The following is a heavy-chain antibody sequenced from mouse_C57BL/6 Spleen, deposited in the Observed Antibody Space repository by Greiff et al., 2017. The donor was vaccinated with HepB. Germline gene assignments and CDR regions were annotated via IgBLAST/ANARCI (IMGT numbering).Heavy chain of an antibody. CDR3: AVYYDYDGFAY. CDR2: INPGSGGT. Sequence: QVQLQQSGAELVRPGTSVKVSCKASGYAFTNYLIEWVKQRPGQGLEWIGVINPGSGGTNYNEKFKGKATLTADKSSSTAYMQLSSLTSEDSAVYFCAVYYDYDGFAYWGQGTLVTVSA. CDR1: GYAFTNYL. J-gene: IGHJ3*01. D-gene: IGHD2-4*01. V-gene: IGHV1-54*01.